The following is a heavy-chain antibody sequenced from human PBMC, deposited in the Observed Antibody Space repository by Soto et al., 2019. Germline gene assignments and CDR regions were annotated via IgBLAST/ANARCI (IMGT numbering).Heavy chain of an antibody. J-gene: IGHJ4*02. V-gene: IGHV1-69*13. CDR1: GGTFSSYA. CDR2: IIPIFGTA. Sequence: SVKVSCKASGGTFSSYAISWVRQAPGQGLEWMGGIIPIFGTANYAQKFQGRVTITADESTSTAYMELSSLRSEDTAVYYCASRGRGYDQYYFDYWAREPWSPSPQ. D-gene: IGHD5-12*01. CDR3: ASRGRGYDQYYFDY.